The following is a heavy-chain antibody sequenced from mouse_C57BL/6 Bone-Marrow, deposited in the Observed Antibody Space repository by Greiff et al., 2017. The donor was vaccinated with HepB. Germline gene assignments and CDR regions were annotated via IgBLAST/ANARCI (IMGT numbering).Heavy chain of an antibody. D-gene: IGHD2-4*01. CDR2: IYPGNGDT. J-gene: IGHJ3*01. CDR3: ARRKVYDYDGAWYAY. V-gene: IGHV1-12*01. CDR1: GYTFTSYT. Sequence: QVQLQQSGAALVRPGASVKMSCKASGYTFTSYTLHWVKQTPRQGLEWIGAIYPGNGDTSYNQKFKGKATLTVDQSSSTAYMQLSSLTSEDSAVYFCARRKVYDYDGAWYAYRGQGTLVTVTA.